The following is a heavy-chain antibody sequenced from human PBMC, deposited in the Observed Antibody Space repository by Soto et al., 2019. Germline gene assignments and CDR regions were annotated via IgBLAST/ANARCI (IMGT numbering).Heavy chain of an antibody. CDR2: ISYDGSNK. D-gene: IGHD5-18*01. J-gene: IGHJ4*02. CDR3: ARLYTARDSRYFDY. V-gene: IGHV3-30*03. Sequence: QVQLVESGGGVVQPGRSLRLSCAASGFTFSSYGMHWVRQAPGKGLEWVAVISYDGSNKYYADSVKVRFTISRDTSKNTLYLQMNSLRAEDTAVYYCARLYTARDSRYFDYWGQGNLVTVSS. CDR1: GFTFSSYG.